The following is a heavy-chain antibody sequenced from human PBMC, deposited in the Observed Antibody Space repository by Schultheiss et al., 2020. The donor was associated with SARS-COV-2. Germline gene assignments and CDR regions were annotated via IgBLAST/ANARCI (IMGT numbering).Heavy chain of an antibody. CDR3: ATQYYYDSSGYGK. CDR1: GGSISSGGYY. J-gene: IGHJ4*02. CDR2: IYYSGST. V-gene: IGHV4-61*08. Sequence: SETLSLTCTVSGGSISSGGYYWSWIRQHPGKGLEWIGYIYYSGSTNYNPSLKSRVTISVDTSKNQFSLKLSSVTAADTAVYYCATQYYYDSSGYGKWGQGTLVTVSS. D-gene: IGHD3-22*01.